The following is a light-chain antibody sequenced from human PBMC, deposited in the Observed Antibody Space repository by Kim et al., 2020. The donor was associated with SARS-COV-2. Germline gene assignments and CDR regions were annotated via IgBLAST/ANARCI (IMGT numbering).Light chain of an antibody. V-gene: IGLV3-1*01. Sequence: SVSPGQTANITCSGDDLGEKYVYWYQQRPGQSPAMVIHENSKRPSGISGRYSGSTSGNTASLIISGSQPTDEAAYYCQTWDSTSVVIGGGTKVTVL. CDR1: DLGEKY. J-gene: IGLJ2*01. CDR3: QTWDSTSVV. CDR2: ENS.